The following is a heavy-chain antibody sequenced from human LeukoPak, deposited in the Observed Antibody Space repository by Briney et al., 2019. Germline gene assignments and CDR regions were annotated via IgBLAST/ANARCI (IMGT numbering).Heavy chain of an antibody. Sequence: ASVKVSCKASGYTFTSYHMHWVRQAPGQGLEWMGIINPSGGSTSYAQKFQGRVTMTRDTSTSTVYMELSSLRSEDTAVYYCARDSGYYDSSGNLDYWDQGTLVTVSS. V-gene: IGHV1-46*01. CDR3: ARDSGYYDSSGNLDY. J-gene: IGHJ4*02. D-gene: IGHD3-22*01. CDR2: INPSGGST. CDR1: GYTFTSYH.